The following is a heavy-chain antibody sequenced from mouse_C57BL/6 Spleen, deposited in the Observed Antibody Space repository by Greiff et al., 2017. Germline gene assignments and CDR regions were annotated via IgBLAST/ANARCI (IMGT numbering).Heavy chain of an antibody. D-gene: IGHD1-1*01. V-gene: IGHV7-3*01. CDR1: GFTFPDYY. J-gene: IGHJ2*01. Sequence: EVHLVESGGGLVQPGGSLSLSCAASGFTFPDYYMSWVRQPPGKALEWLGFIRNKANGYTTEYSASVKGRFTISRDNSQSILYLQMNALRAEDSATYYCARYRVLRFYYFDYWGQGTTLTVSS. CDR2: IRNKANGYTT. CDR3: ARYRVLRFYYFDY.